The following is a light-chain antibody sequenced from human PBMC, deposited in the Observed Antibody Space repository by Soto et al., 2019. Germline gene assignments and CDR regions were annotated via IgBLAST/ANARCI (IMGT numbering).Light chain of an antibody. CDR3: QKCNSAPFT. CDR2: DAS. V-gene: IGKV1-5*01. J-gene: IGKJ3*01. CDR1: QTLSNW. Sequence: IQMTQSPSALSASVGDRVTITCRASQTLSNWLAWYQQEPGKAPKLLIFDASSLQSGVPSRFSGSGFGTEFTLTISSLQPDDFGTYHCQKCNSAPFTFGPGTKVDIK.